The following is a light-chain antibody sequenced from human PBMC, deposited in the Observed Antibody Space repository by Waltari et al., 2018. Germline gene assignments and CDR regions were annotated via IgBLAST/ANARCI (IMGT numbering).Light chain of an antibody. J-gene: IGKJ1*01. V-gene: IGKV3-20*01. Sequence: EIVLTQSPAPLSWSPGERLTFSSRASQSVSRALAWYQQKPGQAPRLLIYGASNRATGIPDRFSGSGSGTDFSLTIRRLEPEDFAVYYCQHYVRLPVTFGQGTKVEIK. CDR2: GAS. CDR3: QHYVRLPVT. CDR1: QSVSRA.